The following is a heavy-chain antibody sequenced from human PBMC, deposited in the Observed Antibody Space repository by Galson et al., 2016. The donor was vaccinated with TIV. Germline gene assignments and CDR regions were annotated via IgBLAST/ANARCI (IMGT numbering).Heavy chain of an antibody. D-gene: IGHD2-21*01. CDR3: ASGWGLGIVATLFDK. V-gene: IGHV3-11*04. CDR2: IGHSGNNI. Sequence: SLRLSCAASGFTFSDYYMNWIRQAPGKGLEWVSFIGHSGNNICYADSVKGRFTISRDNAKNLLYLQMNSLRAEDTAVYYCASGWGLGIVATLFDKWGQGTLVTVSS. CDR1: GFTFSDYY. J-gene: IGHJ4*02.